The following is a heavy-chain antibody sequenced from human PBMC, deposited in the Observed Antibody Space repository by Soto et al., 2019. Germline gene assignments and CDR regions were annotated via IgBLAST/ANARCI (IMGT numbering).Heavy chain of an antibody. CDR2: IYYSGST. CDR3: ARDNVAAAGKSHYYMDV. D-gene: IGHD6-13*01. J-gene: IGHJ6*03. CDR1: GGSISSYY. V-gene: IGHV4-59*01. Sequence: SETLSLTCTVSGGSISSYYWSWIRQPPGKGLEWIGYIYYSGSTNYNPSLKSRVTISVDTSKNQFSLKLSSVTAADTAVYYCARDNVAAAGKSHYYMDVWGKGTTVTVSS.